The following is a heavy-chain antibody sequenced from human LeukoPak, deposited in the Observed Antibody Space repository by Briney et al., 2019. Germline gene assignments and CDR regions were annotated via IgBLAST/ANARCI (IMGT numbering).Heavy chain of an antibody. D-gene: IGHD3-10*01. J-gene: IGHJ1*01. CDR1: GFNFNNAW. V-gene: IGHV3-15*07. Sequence: GGSLRLSCAASGFNFNNAWLDWVRQTPGQGLEWVGQIKTNADGGTADYAAPVKGRFTISRDDSKNMLYLRMNSLKTEDTAVYYCPTDRDSLVGSGAGGHWGQGTRVTVSS. CDR2: IKTNADGGTA. CDR3: PTDRDSLVGSGAGGH.